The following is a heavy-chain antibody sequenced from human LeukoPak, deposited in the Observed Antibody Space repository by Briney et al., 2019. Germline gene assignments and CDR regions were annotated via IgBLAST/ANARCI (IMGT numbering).Heavy chain of an antibody. CDR1: GFTFGDDG. D-gene: IGHD4-17*01. CDR3: VRGMHDYGDANYYFDQ. Sequence: GGSLRLSCTAFGFTFGDDGWSWFRQAPGKGLEWICLIRKKAYGETKEYAASVRGRFTIPRDDANSIAYLQMDSLKAEDTGLYYCVRGMHDYGDANYYFDQWGQGTPVTVSS. V-gene: IGHV3-49*03. CDR2: IRKKAYGETK. J-gene: IGHJ4*02.